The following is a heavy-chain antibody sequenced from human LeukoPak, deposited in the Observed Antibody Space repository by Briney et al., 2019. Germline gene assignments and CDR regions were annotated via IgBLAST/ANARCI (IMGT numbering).Heavy chain of an antibody. Sequence: SETLSLTCAVSGYSISSGYYWGWIRQPPGKGLEGIGSIYHSGSTYYNPSLKSRVSISVDTSKNQFSLRLTSVTAADTAVYYCTRESGNTFVRGARYYSFYMDVWGTGTTVTVSS. CDR1: GYSISSGYY. V-gene: IGHV4-38-2*02. D-gene: IGHD3-10*01. CDR3: TRESGNTFVRGARYYSFYMDV. CDR2: IYHSGST. J-gene: IGHJ6*03.